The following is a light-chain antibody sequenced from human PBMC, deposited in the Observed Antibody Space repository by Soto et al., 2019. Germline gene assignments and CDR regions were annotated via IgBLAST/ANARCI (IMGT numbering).Light chain of an antibody. CDR3: QRFDTSNAMYF. V-gene: IGKV1-5*03. CDR1: ESINRR. J-gene: IGKJ2*01. Sequence: DIQMTQSPSTLSASVGDRVTITCRASESINRRLAWYQQKPGSAPKLLIYKSSTLESGVPSRFSGSGYGTEFTSTISGLQPDDFATYYCQRFDTSNAMYFFGPGTKVDIK. CDR2: KSS.